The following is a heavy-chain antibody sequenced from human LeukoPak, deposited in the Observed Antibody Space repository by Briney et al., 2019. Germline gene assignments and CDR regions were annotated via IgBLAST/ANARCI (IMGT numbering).Heavy chain of an antibody. D-gene: IGHD1-26*01. CDR2: IIPIFGTA. Sequence: ASVKVSCKASGGTFSSYAISWVRQAPGQGLEWMGGIIPIFGTANYAQKFQGRVTITADESTSTAYMELSSLRSEDTAVYYCASAPSGSYPYAFDIWGQGTMVTVSS. J-gene: IGHJ3*02. CDR3: ASAPSGSYPYAFDI. CDR1: GGTFSSYA. V-gene: IGHV1-69*13.